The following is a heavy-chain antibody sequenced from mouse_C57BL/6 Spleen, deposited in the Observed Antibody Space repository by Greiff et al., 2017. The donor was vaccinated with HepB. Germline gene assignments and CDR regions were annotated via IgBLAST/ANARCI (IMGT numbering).Heavy chain of an antibody. J-gene: IGHJ2*01. CDR2: IRNKANGYTT. CDR3: ARSGYYAYFDS. Sequence: EVKVVESGGGLVQPGGSLSLSCAASGFTFTDYYMSWVRQPPGKALEWLGFIRNKANGYTTEYSASVKGRFTISRDNSQSILYLQMNALRAEDSATYFSARSGYYAYFDSWGQGTTLTVSS. V-gene: IGHV7-3*01. CDR1: GFTFTDYY. D-gene: IGHD1-1*01.